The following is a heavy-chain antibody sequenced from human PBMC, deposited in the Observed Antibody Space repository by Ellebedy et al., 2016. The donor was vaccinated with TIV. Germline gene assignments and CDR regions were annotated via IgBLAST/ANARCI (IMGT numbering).Heavy chain of an antibody. Sequence: GESLKISCAASGFTFSSYSMNWVRQAPGKGLEWVSSISSSSSYIYYADSVKGRFTISRDNAKNSLYLQMNSLRAEDTAVYYCARGDIVATISYYGMDVWGQGTTVTVSS. CDR1: GFTFSSYS. D-gene: IGHD5-12*01. J-gene: IGHJ6*02. V-gene: IGHV3-21*01. CDR2: ISSSSSYI. CDR3: ARGDIVATISYYGMDV.